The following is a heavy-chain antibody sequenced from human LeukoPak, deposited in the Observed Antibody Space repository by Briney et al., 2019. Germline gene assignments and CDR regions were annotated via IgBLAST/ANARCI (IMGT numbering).Heavy chain of an antibody. Sequence: PSQTLSLTCTVSGGSISSGGYYWSWIRQPPGKGLEWIGYIYHSGSTYYNPSLESRVTISVDRSKNQFSLRLSSVTAADTAVYYCATDGPSGSYDYWGQGTLVTVSS. D-gene: IGHD1-26*01. CDR3: ATDGPSGSYDY. J-gene: IGHJ4*02. CDR2: IYHSGST. CDR1: GGSISSGGYY. V-gene: IGHV4-30-2*01.